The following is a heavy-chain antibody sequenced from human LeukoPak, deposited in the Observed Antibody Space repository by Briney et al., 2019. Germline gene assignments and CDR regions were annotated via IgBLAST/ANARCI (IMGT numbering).Heavy chain of an antibody. CDR1: GFTFSSYA. D-gene: IGHD2-2*01. CDR3: ARDGCSSCYHWDAFDI. J-gene: IGHJ3*02. Sequence: GGTLRLSCAASGFTFSSYAMSWVRQAPGKGLEWVSAISGSGSSIYYADSVKGRFTISRDNSKNTLYLQMNSLRAEDTAVYYCARDGCSSCYHWDAFDIWGQGTMVTVSS. CDR2: ISGSGSSI. V-gene: IGHV3-23*01.